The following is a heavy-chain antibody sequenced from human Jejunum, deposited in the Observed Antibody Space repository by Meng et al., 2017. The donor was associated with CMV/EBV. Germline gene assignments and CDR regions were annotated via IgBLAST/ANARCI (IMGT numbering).Heavy chain of an antibody. CDR1: GYTFSTYT. D-gene: IGHD4-11*01. J-gene: IGHJ4*02. V-gene: IGHV7-4-1*02. CDR3: ATLGVTTLPSDY. CDR2: ISANTGTP. Sequence: QVQMVQSWSELKKPGASVKVSCKASGYTFSTYTINWVRQAHGRGLEWMGWISANTGTPTYTQGFTGRFVFSLDTSVSTAYLQISSLKAEDTAVYYCATLGVTTLPSDYWGQETLVTVSS.